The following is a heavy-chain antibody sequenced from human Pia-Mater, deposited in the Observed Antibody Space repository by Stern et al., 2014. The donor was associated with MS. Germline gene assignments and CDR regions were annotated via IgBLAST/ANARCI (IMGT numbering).Heavy chain of an antibody. Sequence: VQLEESGGGVVQPGRSLRLSCAASGFTFSSYGMHWVRQAPGKGLEGVAVIWYDGSNKYYADSVKGRFTISRDNSKNTLYLQMNSLRAEDTAVYYCARGGGSWGYFDYWGQGTLVTVSS. CDR2: IWYDGSNK. CDR3: ARGGGSWGYFDY. J-gene: IGHJ4*02. V-gene: IGHV3-33*01. D-gene: IGHD1-26*01. CDR1: GFTFSSYG.